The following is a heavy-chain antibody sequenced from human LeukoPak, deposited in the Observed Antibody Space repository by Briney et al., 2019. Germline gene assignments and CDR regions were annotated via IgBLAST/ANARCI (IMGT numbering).Heavy chain of an antibody. CDR3: AKEHGGSSWYEDAFDI. D-gene: IGHD6-13*01. CDR1: SGSISTSNYY. CDR2: IFYSGST. J-gene: IGHJ3*02. V-gene: IGHV4-39*07. Sequence: SETLSLTCTVSSGSISTSNYYWGWVRQPPGKALEGIGNIFYSGSTYYSPSLKSRVTISLDTSRNQFSLKLNSVTAADTAVYYCAKEHGGSSWYEDAFDIWGQGTMVTVSS.